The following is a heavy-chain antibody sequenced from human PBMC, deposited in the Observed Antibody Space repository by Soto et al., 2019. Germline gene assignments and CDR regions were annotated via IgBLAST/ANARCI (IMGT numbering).Heavy chain of an antibody. J-gene: IGHJ4*02. Sequence: EVELLESGGGLVQPGGSLRLSCAASGFTFSSYAMSWVRQAPGKGQEWVSTISATGAGTYYADSVRGRFTISRDNSKNTLYLQMNTLRAEDTALCYCAKVGRYVSGSKDYFDYWGQGTLVTVSS. CDR3: AKVGRYVSGSKDYFDY. D-gene: IGHD3-10*01. CDR2: ISATGAGT. CDR1: GFTFSSYA. V-gene: IGHV3-23*01.